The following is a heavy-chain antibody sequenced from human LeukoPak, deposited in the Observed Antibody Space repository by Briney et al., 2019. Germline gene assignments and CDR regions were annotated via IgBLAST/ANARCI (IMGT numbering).Heavy chain of an antibody. CDR3: ASSFSYYGSGSYYNWFDP. CDR2: IYHSGST. J-gene: IGHJ5*02. D-gene: IGHD3-10*01. Sequence: SETLSLTCTVSGYSISSGYYWGWIRQPPGKGLEWIGSIYHSGSTYYNPSLKSRVTISVDTSKNQFSLKLSSVTAADTAVYYCASSFSYYGSGSYYNWFDPWGQGTLVTVSS. CDR1: GYSISSGYY. V-gene: IGHV4-38-2*02.